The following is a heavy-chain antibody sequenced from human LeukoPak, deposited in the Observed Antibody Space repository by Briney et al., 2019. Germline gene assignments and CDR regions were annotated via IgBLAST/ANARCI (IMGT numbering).Heavy chain of an antibody. Sequence: PSETLSLTCTVSGASVSSASYWSWIRQPPGKGVEWIAHIYNGVNTNYNPSLKSRVTISVDTSKNQFSLRLNSVTAADTAVYYCARSRTFNSGAFDPWGQGSLVTVSS. CDR3: ARSRTFNSGAFDP. J-gene: IGHJ5*02. D-gene: IGHD1-26*01. V-gene: IGHV4-61*01. CDR2: IYNGVNT. CDR1: GASVSSASY.